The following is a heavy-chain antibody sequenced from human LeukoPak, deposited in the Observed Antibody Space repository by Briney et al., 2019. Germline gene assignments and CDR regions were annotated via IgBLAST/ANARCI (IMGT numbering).Heavy chain of an antibody. J-gene: IGHJ6*02. D-gene: IGHD2-2*01. CDR1: GFTVSSNY. Sequence: GGSLRLSCAASGFTVSSNYMSWVRQAPGKGLEWVSVIYSGGSTYYADSVKGRFTISRDNSKNTLYLQMNSLRAEGTAVYYCARDPIVVVPADYGMDVWGQGTTVTVSS. V-gene: IGHV3-66*01. CDR3: ARDPIVVVPADYGMDV. CDR2: IYSGGST.